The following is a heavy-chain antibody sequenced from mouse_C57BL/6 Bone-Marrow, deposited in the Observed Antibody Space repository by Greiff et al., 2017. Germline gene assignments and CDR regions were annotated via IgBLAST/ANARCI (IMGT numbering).Heavy chain of an antibody. V-gene: IGHV5-16*01. CDR2: INYDGSST. D-gene: IGHD1-1*01. CDR1: GFTFSDYY. J-gene: IGHJ2*01. CDR3: ARDGAPHGSSLDD. Sequence: EVKLVESEGGLVQPGSSMKLSCTASGFTFSDYYMAWVRQVPEKGLEWVANINYDGSSTYYLDSLKSRFIISRDNAKNILYLQMSSLKSEDTATYYCARDGAPHGSSLDDWGQGTTLTVSS.